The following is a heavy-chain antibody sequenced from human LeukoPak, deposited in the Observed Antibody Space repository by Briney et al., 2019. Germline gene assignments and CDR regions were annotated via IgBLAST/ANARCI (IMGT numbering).Heavy chain of an antibody. J-gene: IGHJ4*02. CDR1: GFTFSSYA. V-gene: IGHV3-23*01. CDR2: ISGSGGST. D-gene: IGHD3-22*01. CDR3: ARDNYYDSSRSLDY. Sequence: GGSLRLSCAASGFTFSSYAMSWVRQAPGKGLEWVSAISGSGGSTYYADSVKGRFTISRDNAKNSLYLQMNSLRDEDTAVYYCARDNYYDSSRSLDYWGQGTLVTVSS.